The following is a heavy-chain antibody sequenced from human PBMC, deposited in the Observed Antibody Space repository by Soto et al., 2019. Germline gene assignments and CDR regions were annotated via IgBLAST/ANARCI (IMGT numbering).Heavy chain of an antibody. CDR3: ASSRTYRFDY. CDR1: GFTFSSYS. D-gene: IGHD5-18*01. Sequence: EVQLVESGGGLVKPGGSLRLSCAASGFTFSSYSMNWVRQAPGKGLEWVSSITTSTNYIYYADSVKGRFTISRDNAKNSLYLQMTSLSSEDTALYYCASSRTYRFDYWGQGTLVTVSS. J-gene: IGHJ4*02. V-gene: IGHV3-21*01. CDR2: ITTSTNYI.